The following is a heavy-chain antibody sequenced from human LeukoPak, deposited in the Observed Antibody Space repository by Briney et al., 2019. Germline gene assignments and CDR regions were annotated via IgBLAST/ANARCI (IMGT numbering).Heavy chain of an antibody. D-gene: IGHD4-23*01. CDR3: ASGYGGDPFDY. J-gene: IGHJ4*02. V-gene: IGHV1-46*01. Sequence: ASVKVSCKASGYTFTSYYMHWVRQAPGQGLEWMGIINPSGGSTSYAQKFQGRVTMTRDTSTSTVYMELSSVTAADTAVYYCASGYGGDPFDYWGQGTLVTVSS. CDR1: GYTFTSYY. CDR2: INPSGGST.